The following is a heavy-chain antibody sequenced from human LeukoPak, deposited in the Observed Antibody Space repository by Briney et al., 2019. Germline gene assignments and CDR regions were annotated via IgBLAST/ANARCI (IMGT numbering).Heavy chain of an antibody. CDR2: INHSGST. V-gene: IGHV4-34*01. CDR3: ARSSSSSSDY. J-gene: IGHJ4*02. CDR1: GGSFSGYY. Sequence: SETLSLTCAVYGGSFSGYYWSWIRQPPGKGLEWIGEINHSGSTNYNPSLKSRVIISVDTSKNQFSLKLSSVTAADTAVYYCARSSSSSSDYWGQGTLITVSS. D-gene: IGHD6-6*01.